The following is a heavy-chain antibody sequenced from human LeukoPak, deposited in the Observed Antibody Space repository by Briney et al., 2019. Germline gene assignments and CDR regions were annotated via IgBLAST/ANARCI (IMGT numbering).Heavy chain of an antibody. D-gene: IGHD4-11*01. Sequence: SVKVSCKASGGTFSSYAISWVRQAPGQGLEWMGGIIPIFGTASYAQKFQGRVTITADESTSTAYMELSSLRSEDTAVYYCASGVTVTTLIFDYWGQGTLVTVSS. CDR1: GGTFSSYA. CDR3: ASGVTVTTLIFDY. J-gene: IGHJ4*02. CDR2: IIPIFGTA. V-gene: IGHV1-69*13.